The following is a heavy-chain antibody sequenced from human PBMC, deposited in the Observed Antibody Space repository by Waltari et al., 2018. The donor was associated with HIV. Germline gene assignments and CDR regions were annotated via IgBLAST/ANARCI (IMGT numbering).Heavy chain of an antibody. V-gene: IGHV3-33*01. CDR3: ARDFTYGAAGVPDY. D-gene: IGHD2-8*01. CDR2: IWFDGTKK. CDR1: GFTFNSYG. Sequence: QVQLVESGGGVVQPGRSLRLSCETSGFTFNSYGLYWVRQAPGKGLEWIALIWFDGTKKFYADSVKGRFTISRDNSKNMLYLQMNSLRAEDTAVYYTARDFTYGAAGVPDYWGQGTLVTVSS. J-gene: IGHJ4*02.